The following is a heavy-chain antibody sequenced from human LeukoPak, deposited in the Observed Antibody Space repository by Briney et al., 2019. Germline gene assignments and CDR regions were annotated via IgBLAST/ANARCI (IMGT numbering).Heavy chain of an antibody. CDR1: GGTFSSYA. CDR3: ARAAHGLTYDY. J-gene: IGHJ4*02. Sequence: SVKVSCKASGGTFSSYAISWVRQAPGQGLEWMGRIIPILGIANYAQKFQGRVTITADKSTSTAYMELSSLRSEDTAVYYCARAAHGLTYDYWGQGTLVTVSS. V-gene: IGHV1-69*04. D-gene: IGHD1-20*01. CDR2: IIPILGIA.